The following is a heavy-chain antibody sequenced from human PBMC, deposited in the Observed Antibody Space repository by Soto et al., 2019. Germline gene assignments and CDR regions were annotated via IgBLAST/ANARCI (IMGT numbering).Heavy chain of an antibody. Sequence: GVLRLSCAASGFTFSSYAMSWVRQAPGKGLEWVSAISGSGGSTYYADSVKGRFTISRDNSKNTLYLQMNSLRAEDTAVYYCAKDPGSSWYFDYWGQGTLVTVSS. J-gene: IGHJ4*02. CDR1: GFTFSSYA. CDR3: AKDPGSSWYFDY. D-gene: IGHD6-13*01. CDR2: ISGSGGST. V-gene: IGHV3-23*01.